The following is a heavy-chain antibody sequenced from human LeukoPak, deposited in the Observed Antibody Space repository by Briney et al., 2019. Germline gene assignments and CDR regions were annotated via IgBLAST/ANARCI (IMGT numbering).Heavy chain of an antibody. CDR3: AREGLTTVTYFFGYYMDV. D-gene: IGHD4-11*01. CDR1: GFTFSSHA. J-gene: IGHJ6*03. Sequence: GGSLRLSCTASGFTFSSHAMSWVRQAPGKGLEWVAVISYDGSNKYYADSVKGRFTISRDNSKNTLYLQMNSLRAEDTAVYYCAREGLTTVTYFFGYYMDVWGKGTTVTVPS. CDR2: ISYDGSNK. V-gene: IGHV3-30*04.